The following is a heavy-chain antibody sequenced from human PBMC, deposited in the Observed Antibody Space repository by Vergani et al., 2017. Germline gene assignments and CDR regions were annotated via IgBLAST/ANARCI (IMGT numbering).Heavy chain of an antibody. CDR1: GGTFSSYA. CDR2: IIPIFGTA. J-gene: IGHJ5*02. V-gene: IGHV1-69*13. CDR3: AEGGKTTVIANWFDP. D-gene: IGHD4-17*01. Sequence: QVQLVQSGAEVKKLGSSVTVSCKASGGTFSSYAISWVRQAPGQGLEWMGGIIPIFGTANYAQKFQGRVTITADESTSTAYMELGSLRAEDTAVYYCAEGGKTTVIANWFDPWGQGTLVTVSS.